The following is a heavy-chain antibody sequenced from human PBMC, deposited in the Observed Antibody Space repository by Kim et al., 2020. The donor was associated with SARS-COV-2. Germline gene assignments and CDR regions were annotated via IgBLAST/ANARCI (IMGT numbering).Heavy chain of an antibody. Sequence: GGSLRLSCAASGFTFTNYGMHWVRQAPGKGLEWVAFISYDGSHKYYGDSVKGRFTISRDNSKNTLDLQMNSLRSEDTAVYYCANGRIGDVDIVAAEFDFWGQGTLVTVSS. CDR2: ISYDGSHK. CDR3: ANGRIGDVDIVAAEFDF. D-gene: IGHD5-12*01. V-gene: IGHV3-30*18. J-gene: IGHJ4*02. CDR1: GFTFTNYG.